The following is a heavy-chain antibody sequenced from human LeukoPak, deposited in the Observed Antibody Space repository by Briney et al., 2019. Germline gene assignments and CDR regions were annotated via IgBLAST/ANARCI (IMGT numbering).Heavy chain of an antibody. CDR1: GFTFTNYA. Sequence: GGSLRLSCAASGFTFTNYAMSWVRQAPGKGLEWVSTISGSGGSTYYADSVKGRFTISRDNSKNTLYLQMNSLRAEDTAVYYCAKGIAAAGTGFLDYWGQGTLVTVSS. V-gene: IGHV3-23*01. J-gene: IGHJ4*02. CDR2: ISGSGGST. CDR3: AKGIAAAGTGFLDY. D-gene: IGHD6-13*01.